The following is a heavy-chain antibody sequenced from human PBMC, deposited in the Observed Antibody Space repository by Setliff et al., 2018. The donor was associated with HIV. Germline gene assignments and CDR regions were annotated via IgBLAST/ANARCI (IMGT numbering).Heavy chain of an antibody. V-gene: IGHV1-8*02. CDR3: ARGGDYLWIPSYYYYYMDV. CDR2: MNPNSGNT. D-gene: IGHD4-17*01. CDR1: GHTFTSYD. J-gene: IGHJ6*03. Sequence: ASVKVSCKASGHTFTSYDIYWVRQATGQGLEWMGWMNPNSGNTGYAQKFQGRVTMTRDTSISTAYMELSSLRSEDTAVYYCARGGDYLWIPSYYYYYMDVWGKGTTVTVSS.